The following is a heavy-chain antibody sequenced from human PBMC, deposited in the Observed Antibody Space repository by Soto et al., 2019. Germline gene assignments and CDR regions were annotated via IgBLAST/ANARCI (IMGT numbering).Heavy chain of an antibody. Sequence: ASVKVSCKASGGTFSSYAISWVRQAPGQGHEWMGGIIPIFGTANYAQKFQGRVTITADTSKNQFSLQLNSVTPEDMVVYYCAREEQQLVPGGFDYWGQ. V-gene: IGHV1-69*06. CDR1: GGTFSSYA. CDR3: AREEQQLVPGGFDY. J-gene: IGHJ4*02. D-gene: IGHD6-13*01. CDR2: IIPIFGTA.